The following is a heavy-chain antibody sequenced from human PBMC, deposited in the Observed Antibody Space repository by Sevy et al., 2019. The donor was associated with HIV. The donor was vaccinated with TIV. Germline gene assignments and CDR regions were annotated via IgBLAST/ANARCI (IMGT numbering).Heavy chain of an antibody. J-gene: IGHJ6*02. CDR3: STDPIILLLVTDGMDV. Sequence: GGSLRLSCAASGFTFTYAWMSWVRQAPGKGLEWVGRIKSRADGGTIDYAAPVKGSFTISRDDSKKTLYLQMNSLKTEDTAVYYCSTDPIILLLVTDGMDVWGQGTTVTVSS. CDR2: IKSRADGGTI. V-gene: IGHV3-15*01. D-gene: IGHD2-8*01. CDR1: GFTFTYAW.